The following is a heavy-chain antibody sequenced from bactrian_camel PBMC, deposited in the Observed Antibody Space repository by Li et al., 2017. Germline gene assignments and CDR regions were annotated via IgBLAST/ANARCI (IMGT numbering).Heavy chain of an antibody. D-gene: IGHD1*01. Sequence: HVQLVESGGGSVQAGGSLRLSCAASGYTYSSHCMAWFRQAPGKEREGVAAIYTSIVSTYYADSVKGRFTISQDNAKNTAYLRLNSLKTEDTAMYYCAKNAYGLPTDWGQGTQVTVS. J-gene: IGHJ4*01. V-gene: IGHV3S1*01. CDR1: GYTYSSHC. CDR2: IYTSIVST. CDR3: AKNAYGLPTD.